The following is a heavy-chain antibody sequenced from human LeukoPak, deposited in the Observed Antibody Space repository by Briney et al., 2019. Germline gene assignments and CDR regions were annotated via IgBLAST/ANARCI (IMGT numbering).Heavy chain of an antibody. Sequence: GGSLRLSCVASGFTFSHYGMHWVRQAPGKGLEWVAVIWNDGSNRYYADSVKGRFTISRDNSKNTVYLQMNSLRAADTSEYYCAKDAQRGFDYSNSLEYWGKGTLVTVSS. V-gene: IGHV3-33*06. CDR2: IWNDGSNR. D-gene: IGHD4-11*01. CDR1: GFTFSHYG. CDR3: AKDAQRGFDYSNSLEY. J-gene: IGHJ4*02.